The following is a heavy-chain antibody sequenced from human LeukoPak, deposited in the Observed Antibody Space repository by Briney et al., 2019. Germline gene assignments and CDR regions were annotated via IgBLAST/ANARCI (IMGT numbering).Heavy chain of an antibody. CDR2: FDPEDGET. D-gene: IGHD6-19*01. V-gene: IGHV1-24*01. CDR1: GYTLTELS. J-gene: IGHJ4*02. CDR3: ATSYSSGWYADY. Sequence: ASVKVSCKVSGYTLTELSMHWVRQAPGKGLEWMGGFDPEDGETIYAQKFQGRVTMTEDTSTDTAYMKLSSLRSEDTAVYYCATSYSSGWYADYWGQGTLVTVSS.